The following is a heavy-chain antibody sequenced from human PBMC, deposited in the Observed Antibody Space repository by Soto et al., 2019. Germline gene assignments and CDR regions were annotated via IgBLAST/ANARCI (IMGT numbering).Heavy chain of an antibody. Sequence: HVQLVQSGAEVKKPGSSVKVSCKASGGTFSSYAISWVRQAPGQGLEWMGGIIPIFGTANYAQKFQGRVTITADESTSTAYMELSSLRSEDTAVYYCARGASVATAHYYYYGMDVWGQGTTVTVSS. CDR3: ARGASVATAHYYYYGMDV. CDR1: GGTFSSYA. CDR2: IIPIFGTA. V-gene: IGHV1-69*01. D-gene: IGHD5-12*01. J-gene: IGHJ6*02.